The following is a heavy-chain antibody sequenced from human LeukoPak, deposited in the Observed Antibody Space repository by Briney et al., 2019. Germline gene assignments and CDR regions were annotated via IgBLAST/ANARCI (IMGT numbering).Heavy chain of an antibody. V-gene: IGHV4-59*08. CDR1: GGSISSYY. CDR3: ARAAKQAMIVVITAFDY. Sequence: PSETLSLTCTVSGGSISSYYWSWIRQPPGKGMEWIGYIYYSGSTNYNPSLKSRVTISVDTSKNQFSLKLSSVTAADTAVYYCARAAKQAMIVVITAFDYWGQGTLVTVSS. J-gene: IGHJ4*02. CDR2: IYYSGST. D-gene: IGHD3-22*01.